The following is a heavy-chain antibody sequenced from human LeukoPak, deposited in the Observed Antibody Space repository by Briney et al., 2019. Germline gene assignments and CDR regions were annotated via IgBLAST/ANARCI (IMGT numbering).Heavy chain of an antibody. D-gene: IGHD2-2*01. Sequence: GGSLRLSCAASGFTFSSYSMNWVRQAPGKGLEWVSYISSSSSTIYYADSVKGRFTISRDNAKNSLYLQMNSLRAEDTAVYYCARDSVVVVPAAMEPYYYYYMDVWGKGTTVTVSS. J-gene: IGHJ6*03. V-gene: IGHV3-48*01. CDR2: ISSSSSTI. CDR3: ARDSVVVVPAAMEPYYYYYMDV. CDR1: GFTFSSYS.